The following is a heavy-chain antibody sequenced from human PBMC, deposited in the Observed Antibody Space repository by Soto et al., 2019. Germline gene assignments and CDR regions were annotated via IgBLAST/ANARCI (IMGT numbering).Heavy chain of an antibody. CDR1: GFTFSSYW. CDR3: VRGDGDYYDGNGYLGRH. D-gene: IGHD3-22*01. J-gene: IGHJ4*02. CDR2: LKSDGSGT. Sequence: EVQLVESGGGLVQPGGSLRLSCAASGFTFSSYWMHWVRQAPGKGLVWVSRLKSDGSGTTYADSVKGRLTISRDNAKNTLYLQTHSLRAEDTAVYYCVRGDGDYYDGNGYLGRHWGQGTLVTVSS. V-gene: IGHV3-74*01.